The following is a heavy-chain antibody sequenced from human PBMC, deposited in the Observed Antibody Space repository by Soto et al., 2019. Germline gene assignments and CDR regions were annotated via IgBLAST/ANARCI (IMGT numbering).Heavy chain of an antibody. CDR1: GFTFSSYG. CDR3: ARDPRMVRGAYFDY. V-gene: IGHV3-33*01. D-gene: IGHD3-10*01. CDR2: IWYDGSNK. Sequence: GGSLRLSCAASGFTFSSYGMHWVRQAPGKGLEWVAVIWYDGSNKYYADSVKGRFTISRDNSKNTLYLQMNSLRAEDTAVYYCARDPRMVRGAYFDYWGQGTLVTVSS. J-gene: IGHJ4*02.